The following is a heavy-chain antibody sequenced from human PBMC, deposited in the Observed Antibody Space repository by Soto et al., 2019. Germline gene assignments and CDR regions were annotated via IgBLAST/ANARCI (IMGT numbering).Heavy chain of an antibody. Sequence: GGSLRLSCAASGFTFSSYAMSWVRQAPGKGLEWVSAISGSGGSTYYAESVKGRFTISRDNSKNTLYLQMKSLRAEDTAVYYCAKGHRWPPFDYWGQGTLVTVSS. V-gene: IGHV3-23*01. J-gene: IGHJ4*02. D-gene: IGHD2-15*01. CDR3: AKGHRWPPFDY. CDR2: ISGSGGST. CDR1: GFTFSSYA.